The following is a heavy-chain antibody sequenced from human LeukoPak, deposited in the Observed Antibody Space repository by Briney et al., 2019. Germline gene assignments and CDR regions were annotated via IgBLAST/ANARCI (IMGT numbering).Heavy chain of an antibody. CDR3: ASNMNSGGSYHHGSC. D-gene: IGHD2-15*01. J-gene: IGHJ4*02. Sequence: GGSLRLSCAASGFTFSSYSMNWVRQAPGKGLEWVSSISSSSSYIYYADSVKGRFTISRDNAKNSLYLQMNSLRAEDTAVYYCASNMNSGGSYHHGSCWGQGTLVTVSS. CDR2: ISSSSSYI. V-gene: IGHV3-21*01. CDR1: GFTFSSYS.